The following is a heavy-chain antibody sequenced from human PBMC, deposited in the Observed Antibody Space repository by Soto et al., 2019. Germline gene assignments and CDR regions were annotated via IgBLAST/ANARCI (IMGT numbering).Heavy chain of an antibody. CDR1: GFSFSSFA. CDR2: ISGSADST. V-gene: IGHV3-23*01. Sequence: EVQLLESGGGFIHPEGSLRLSCAASGFSFSSFAMNWVRQAPGKGLEGVSIISGSADSTFYADSVKGRFTISRDNSKSTLYLQINSLRAEDTAVYYCAKTRGAMIYAISVYGMDVWGQGTTVTVSS. J-gene: IGHJ6*02. CDR3: AKTRGAMIYAISVYGMDV. D-gene: IGHD2-8*01.